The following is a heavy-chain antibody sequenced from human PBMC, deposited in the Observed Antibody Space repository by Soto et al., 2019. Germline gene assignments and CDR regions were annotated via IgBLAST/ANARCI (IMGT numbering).Heavy chain of an antibody. J-gene: IGHJ6*02. D-gene: IGHD6-6*01. Sequence: SETLSLTCTVSGGSISSSSYYWGWIRQPPGKGLEWIGSIYYSGSTYYNPSLKSRVTISVDTSKNQFSLKLSSVTAADTAVYYCARHHEGSSSYYYYYGMDVWGQGTTVTVSS. CDR2: IYYSGST. V-gene: IGHV4-39*01. CDR1: GGSISSSSYY. CDR3: ARHHEGSSSYYYYYGMDV.